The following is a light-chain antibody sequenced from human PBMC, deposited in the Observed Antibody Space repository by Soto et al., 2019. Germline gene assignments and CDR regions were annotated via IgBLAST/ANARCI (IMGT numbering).Light chain of an antibody. CDR3: QQYDRTPLT. CDR1: QSISRN. CDR2: AAS. J-gene: IGKJ4*01. V-gene: IGKV1-39*01. Sequence: DIQMTQSPSSLSASVGDIVTITFRASQSISRNLNLYQQKQGKAPKLLIYAASSLQSGVPSRFSGSGSGTDFTLTISSLQPEDFATYYCQQYDRTPLTFGGGTKVDIK.